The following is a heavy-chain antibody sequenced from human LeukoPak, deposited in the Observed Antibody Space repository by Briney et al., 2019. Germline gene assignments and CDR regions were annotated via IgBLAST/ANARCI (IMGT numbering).Heavy chain of an antibody. J-gene: IGHJ4*02. CDR3: ARMDNWRHLFDY. CDR1: GGSISSYY. D-gene: IGHD1-20*01. V-gene: IGHV4-4*07. Sequence: PSETLSLTCTVSGGSISSYYWSWIRQPAGKGLEWIGRIYTSGSTNYNPSLKSRVTMSVDTSKNQFSLKLSSVNATDTAVYYCARMDNWRHLFDYWGQGTLVTVSS. CDR2: IYTSGST.